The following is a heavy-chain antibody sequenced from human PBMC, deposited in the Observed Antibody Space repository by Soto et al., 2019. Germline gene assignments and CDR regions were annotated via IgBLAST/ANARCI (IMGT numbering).Heavy chain of an antibody. V-gene: IGHV4-59*01. J-gene: IGHJ4*02. Sequence: PSETLSLTCTVSGGSISSYYWSWIRQPPGKGLEWIGYIYYSGSTNYNPSLKSRVTISVDTSKNQFSLKLSSVTAADTAVYYCARVASYDFWSGDFDYWGQGTLVTVS. CDR3: ARVASYDFWSGDFDY. CDR2: IYYSGST. CDR1: GGSISSYY. D-gene: IGHD3-3*01.